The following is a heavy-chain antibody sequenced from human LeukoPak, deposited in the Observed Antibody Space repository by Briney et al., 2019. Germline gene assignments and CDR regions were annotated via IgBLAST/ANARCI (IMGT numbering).Heavy chain of an antibody. V-gene: IGHV1-2*02. D-gene: IGHD3-10*01. CDR1: GYAITDYF. CDR2: INPNSGGT. CDR3: ARSGWGFSLWFGELLGNWFDP. Sequence: ASVKVSCTASGYAITDYFLHWVRQAPGQGLEWMGWINPNSGGTIYAQKFQGRVTMTRNTSISTAYMELSSLRSEDTAVYYCARSGWGFSLWFGELLGNWFDPWGQGTLVTVSS. J-gene: IGHJ5*02.